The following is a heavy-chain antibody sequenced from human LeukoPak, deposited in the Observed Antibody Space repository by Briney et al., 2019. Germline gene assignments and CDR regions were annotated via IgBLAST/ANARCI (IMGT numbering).Heavy chain of an antibody. D-gene: IGHD3-10*01. J-gene: IGHJ4*02. V-gene: IGHV1-69*13. Sequence: SVKVSCKASGGTFSSYAISWVRQAPGQGLEWMGGIIPIFGTANYAQKFQGRVTITADESTNTAYMDLSSLRSDDTAVYYCARGNGFRGNYFDYWGQGTVVTVSP. CDR2: IIPIFGTA. CDR1: GGTFSSYA. CDR3: ARGNGFRGNYFDY.